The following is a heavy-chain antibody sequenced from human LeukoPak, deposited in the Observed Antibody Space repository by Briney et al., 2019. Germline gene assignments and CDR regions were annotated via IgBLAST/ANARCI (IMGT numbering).Heavy chain of an antibody. J-gene: IGHJ4*02. D-gene: IGHD3-22*01. Sequence: ASVKVSCKASGYTFTGYYMHWVRQAPGQGLEWMGWINPNSGGTNYAQKFQGRVTMTRDTSISTAYMELSRLRSDDTAVYYCARDPYYYDSSGYQKWGQGTLVTVSS. V-gene: IGHV1-2*02. CDR2: INPNSGGT. CDR1: GYTFTGYY. CDR3: ARDPYYYDSSGYQK.